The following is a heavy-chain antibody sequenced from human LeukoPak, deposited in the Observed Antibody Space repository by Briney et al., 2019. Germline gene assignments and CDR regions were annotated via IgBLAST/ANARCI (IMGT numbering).Heavy chain of an antibody. CDR1: GGSISSGGYS. D-gene: IGHD1-26*01. Sequence: SETLSLTCAVSGGSISSGGYSWSCIRQPPGKGLECIGYIYHSGSTYYNPSLKSRVTISVDRSKNQFSLKLSSVTAADTAVYYCARGRGAPLYWYFDPWGRGTLVTVSS. V-gene: IGHV4-30-2*01. J-gene: IGHJ2*01. CDR3: ARGRGAPLYWYFDP. CDR2: IYHSGST.